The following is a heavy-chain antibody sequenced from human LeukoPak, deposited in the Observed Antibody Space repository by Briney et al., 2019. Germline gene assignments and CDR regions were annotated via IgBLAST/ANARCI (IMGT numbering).Heavy chain of an antibody. CDR1: GFTFSSYG. D-gene: IGHD6-13*01. CDR3: AKDRAAAGRGRDFDY. V-gene: IGHV3-30*02. Sequence: PGGSLRLSCAASGFTFSSYGMHWVRQAPGKGLEWVAFIRYDGSNKYYADSEKGRFTISRDNSKNTLYLQMNSLRAEDTAVYYCAKDRAAAGRGRDFDYWGQGTLVTVSS. J-gene: IGHJ4*02. CDR2: IRYDGSNK.